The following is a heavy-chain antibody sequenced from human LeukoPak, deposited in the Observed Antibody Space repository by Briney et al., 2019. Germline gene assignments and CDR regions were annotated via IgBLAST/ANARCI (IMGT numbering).Heavy chain of an antibody. V-gene: IGHV3-53*04. CDR2: IYSGGIT. CDR1: GFTVGSNY. J-gene: IGHJ4*02. CDR3: ATLGSIVWGRTGTASSL. Sequence: PGGSLRLSCAASGFTVGSNYLSWVRQAPGKGLEWVSIIYSGGITFHADSVKGRFTISRHNSKNTLYLQMNSLRAEDTATYYCATLGSIVWGRTGTASSLWGQGTLVTVSS. D-gene: IGHD2-21*02.